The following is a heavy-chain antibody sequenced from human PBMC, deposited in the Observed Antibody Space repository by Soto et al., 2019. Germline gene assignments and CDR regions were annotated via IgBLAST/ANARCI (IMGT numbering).Heavy chain of an antibody. V-gene: IGHV1-18*01. J-gene: IGHJ6*02. CDR2: ISAYNGNT. Sequence: HVQLVQSGAEVKKPGASVKVSCKASGYTFTSYGISWVRQAPGQGLEWMGWISAYNGNTNYAQKLQGRVTMTTDTSTSTAYMERSSLRSDDTAVYYCASGLFGVVSSYYYYYGMDVWGQGTTVTVSS. CDR1: GYTFTSYG. D-gene: IGHD3-3*01. CDR3: ASGLFGVVSSYYYYYGMDV.